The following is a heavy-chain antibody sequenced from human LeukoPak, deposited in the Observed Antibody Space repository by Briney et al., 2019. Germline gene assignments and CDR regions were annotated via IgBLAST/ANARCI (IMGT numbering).Heavy chain of an antibody. Sequence: PETPALTCTVSGGSISSYYWSWIRQPPGKGLEWIGYIYYSGSTNYNPSLKTRVTISVDTSKNQFSLKLSSVTAADTAVYYCARQIGKQLLYFANWGQGKLGTVSS. CDR2: IYYSGST. V-gene: IGHV4-59*08. D-gene: IGHD6-19*01. J-gene: IGHJ4*02. CDR1: GGSISSYY. CDR3: ARQIGKQLLYFAN.